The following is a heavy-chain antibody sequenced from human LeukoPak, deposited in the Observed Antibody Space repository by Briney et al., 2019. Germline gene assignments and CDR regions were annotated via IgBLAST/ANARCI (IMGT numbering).Heavy chain of an antibody. Sequence: GASVKVSCKASGYTFTGYYMHWVRQAPGQGLEWMERINPNSGGTNYAQKFQGRVTMTRDTSISTAYMELSRLRSDDTAVYYCARPYYDWSNEFYPWGQGTLVTVSS. CDR1: GYTFTGYY. V-gene: IGHV1-2*06. CDR2: INPNSGGT. CDR3: ARPYYDWSNEFYP. J-gene: IGHJ5*02. D-gene: IGHD3-22*01.